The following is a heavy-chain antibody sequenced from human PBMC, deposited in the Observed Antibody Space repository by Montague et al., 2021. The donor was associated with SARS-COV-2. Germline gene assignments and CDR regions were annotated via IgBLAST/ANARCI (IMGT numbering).Heavy chain of an antibody. D-gene: IGHD3-9*01. Sequence: SLRLSCAASGFTFSSYAMSWVRQAPGKGLEWVSGIRGNGGSTYYADSVKDRFTISRDNPKNTLYLQMNSLRAEDTAVYYCARLDIMTAYLYEYWGQGTLVTVSS. V-gene: IGHV3-23*01. CDR1: GFTFSSYA. CDR2: IRGNGGST. J-gene: IGHJ4*02. CDR3: ARLDIMTAYLYEY.